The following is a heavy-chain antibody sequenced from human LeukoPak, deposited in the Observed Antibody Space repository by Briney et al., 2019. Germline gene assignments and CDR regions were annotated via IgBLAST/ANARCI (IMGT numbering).Heavy chain of an antibody. J-gene: IGHJ4*02. CDR3: ARDLGASRGIDY. V-gene: IGHV1-18*01. D-gene: IGHD3-10*01. Sequence: ASVKVSCKASGYTFTSYGISWMRQAPGQGLEWMGWMCAYNGNTNYAQKLQGRVTMTTDTSTSRAYLELRSLRSDDTAVYYCARDLGASRGIDYGGQGTLVTVSS. CDR1: GYTFTSYG. CDR2: MCAYNGNT.